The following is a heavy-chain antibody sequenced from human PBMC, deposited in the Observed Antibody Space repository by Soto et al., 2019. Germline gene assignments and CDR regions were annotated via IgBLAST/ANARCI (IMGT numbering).Heavy chain of an antibody. CDR2: ITGTGGNT. CDR3: ARIRGYWYGLDV. V-gene: IGHV3-23*01. Sequence: PPAPGKGLEWVSAITGTGGNTYYVDSVKGRFTSSRDNSKNMLYLQVNSLRVEDTAVYYCARIRGYWYGLDVWGQGTTVTVSS. J-gene: IGHJ6*02.